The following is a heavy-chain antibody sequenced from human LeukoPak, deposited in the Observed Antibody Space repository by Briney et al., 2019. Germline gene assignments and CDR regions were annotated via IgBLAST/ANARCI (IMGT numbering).Heavy chain of an antibody. Sequence: EPSVTLSCKASGYTFTNYGISWVRRAPGQGPEWVGWISAYNGKTNYAQKLQGRVTMTTDTSTSTAYMDLRSLRSDDTAVYFCARDDYGDYVSYFLHWGQGALVVDSS. D-gene: IGHD4-17*01. CDR3: ARDDYGDYVSYFLH. J-gene: IGHJ1*01. CDR2: ISAYNGKT. CDR1: GYTFTNYG. V-gene: IGHV1-18*01.